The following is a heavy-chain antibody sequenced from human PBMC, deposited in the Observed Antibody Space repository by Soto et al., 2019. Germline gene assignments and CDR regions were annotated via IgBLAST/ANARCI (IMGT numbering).Heavy chain of an antibody. CDR2: VYYTGST. Sequence: SETLSLTCNVSGDSMTSPPYYWGWMRQPPGKVLECIGTVYYTGSTSYNPSPRARLTFSSDTSKNYFSLRLTSVTAADTAVYYCARTDDGIDPWGQAPLVTV. CDR1: GDSMTSPPYY. J-gene: IGHJ5*02. V-gene: IGHV4-39*02. CDR3: ARTDDGIDP.